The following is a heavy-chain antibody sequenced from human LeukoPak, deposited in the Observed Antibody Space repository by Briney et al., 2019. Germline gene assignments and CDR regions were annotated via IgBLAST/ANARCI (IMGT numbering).Heavy chain of an antibody. CDR2: IIPILGIA. D-gene: IGHD3-10*01. V-gene: IGHV1-69*04. CDR1: AGTFSSYA. CDR3: SAYYYGSGSSSNGMDV. Sequence: SVTVSCRASAGTFSSYAISWVRQAPGQGLESMGRIIPILGIANYAQKFQGRVTITADKSTSTAYMELSSLRSEDTAVYYCSAYYYGSGSSSNGMDVWGQGTTVTVSS. J-gene: IGHJ6*02.